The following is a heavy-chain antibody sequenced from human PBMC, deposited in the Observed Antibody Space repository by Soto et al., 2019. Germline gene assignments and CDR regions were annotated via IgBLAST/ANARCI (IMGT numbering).Heavy chain of an antibody. CDR1: GFTFTRYS. V-gene: IGHV3-21*06. CDR2: ISSTTHYI. Sequence: LRLSCAASGFTFTRYSMNWVRQAPGKGLEWVSSISSTTHYIYYADSMRGRFTISRDNAKNAVYLEMNSLRAEDTAVYYCARESEDLTSNFDYWGQGTLVTVSS. CDR3: ARESEDLTSNFDY. J-gene: IGHJ4*02.